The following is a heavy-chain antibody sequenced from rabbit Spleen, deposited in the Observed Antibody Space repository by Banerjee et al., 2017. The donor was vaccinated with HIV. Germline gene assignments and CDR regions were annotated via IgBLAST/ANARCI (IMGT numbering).Heavy chain of an antibody. V-gene: IGHV1S40*01. CDR1: GFSFSSSYD. CDR2: IYGGSGGST. D-gene: IGHD2-1*01. Sequence: QQLVESGGGLVKPGASLTLTCTASGFSFSSSYDMCWVRQAPGKGLEWIGCIYGGSGGSTWYASWAKGRFTISKTSSTTVTLQLTSLTAADTATYFCARGSATMTMVITGFYLNLWGQGTLVTVS. CDR3: ARGSATMTMVITGFYLNL. J-gene: IGHJ4*01.